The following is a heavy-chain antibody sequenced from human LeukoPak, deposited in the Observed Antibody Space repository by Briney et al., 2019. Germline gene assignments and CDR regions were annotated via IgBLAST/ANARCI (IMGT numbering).Heavy chain of an antibody. CDR2: INHSGST. D-gene: IGHD3-10*01. Sequence: SETLSLTCTVSGGSISSSRYYWSWIRQPPGKGLEWIGEINHSGSTNYNPSLKSRVTISVDTSKNQFSLKLSSVTAADTAVYYCARRRGYYGSGSYSSWGQGTLVTVSS. J-gene: IGHJ5*02. V-gene: IGHV4-39*07. CDR1: GGSISSSRYY. CDR3: ARRRGYYGSGSYSS.